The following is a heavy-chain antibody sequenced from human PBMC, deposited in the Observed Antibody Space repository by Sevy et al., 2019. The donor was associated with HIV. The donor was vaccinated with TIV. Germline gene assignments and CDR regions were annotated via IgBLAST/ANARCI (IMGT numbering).Heavy chain of an antibody. D-gene: IGHD6-13*01. CDR2: LFGGGHGA. CDR3: AKMEGQLVSEYYFDY. CDR1: GFTFSDYA. Sequence: GGSLRLSCVASGFTFSDYAMSWVRQAPGKGLEWVSSLFGGGHGANYAGSVKGRFIISRDNSRNTLSLQLNGLRAEDADVYYCAKMEGQLVSEYYFDYWGQGILVTVSS. V-gene: IGHV3-23*01. J-gene: IGHJ4*02.